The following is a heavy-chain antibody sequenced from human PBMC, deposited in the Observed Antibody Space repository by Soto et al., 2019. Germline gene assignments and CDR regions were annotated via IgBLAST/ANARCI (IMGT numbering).Heavy chain of an antibody. J-gene: IGHJ4*02. CDR1: GFTFSSYA. D-gene: IGHD6-13*01. V-gene: IGHV3-23*01. CDR2: IGGSGGST. CDR3: AKTTDLIAAAGFDY. Sequence: GGSLRLSCAASGFTFSSYAMSWVRQAPGKGLEWASAIGGSGGSTYYADSVKGRFTISRDNSKNTLYLQMNSLRAEDTAVYYCAKTTDLIAAAGFDYWGQGTLVTVSS.